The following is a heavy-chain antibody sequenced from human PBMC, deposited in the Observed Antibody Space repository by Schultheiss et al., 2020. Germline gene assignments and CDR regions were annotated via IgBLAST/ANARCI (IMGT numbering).Heavy chain of an antibody. CDR3: ARANSYSSGWYLGWFDP. Sequence: SQTLSLTCTVSGGSISSGGYYWSWIRQPPGKGLEWIGYIYHSGSTYYNPSLKSRVTISVDRSKNQFSLKLSSVTAADTAVYYCARANSYSSGWYLGWFDPWGKGTLVTVSS. CDR1: GGSISSGGYY. D-gene: IGHD6-19*01. CDR2: IYHSGST. V-gene: IGHV4-30-2*01. J-gene: IGHJ5*02.